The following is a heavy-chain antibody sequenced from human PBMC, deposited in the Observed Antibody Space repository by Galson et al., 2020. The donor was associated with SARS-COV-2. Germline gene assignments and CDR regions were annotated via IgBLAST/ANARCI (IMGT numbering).Heavy chain of an antibody. Sequence: SETLSLTCSVSGCTISSSNYYWGWVRQPPGKGLEWIGSTYYSGSGYYNPSLTSRLTISVDTSKNQFFMKLTSVTAADTAVYYCARQILTGYYSFYYFDYWGLGALITVSS. D-gene: IGHD3-9*01. CDR1: GCTISSSNYY. CDR2: TYYSGSG. V-gene: IGHV4-39*01. CDR3: ARQILTGYYSFYYFDY. J-gene: IGHJ4*02.